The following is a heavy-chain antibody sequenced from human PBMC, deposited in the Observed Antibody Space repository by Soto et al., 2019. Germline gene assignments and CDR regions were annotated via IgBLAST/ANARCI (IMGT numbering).Heavy chain of an antibody. CDR1: GFTFSSYG. J-gene: IGHJ3*02. CDR2: IWYDGSNK. Sequence: GSLRLSCAASGFTFSSYGMHWVRQAPGKGLEWVAVIWYDGSNKYYADSVKGRFTISRDNSKNTLYLQMNSLRAEDTAVYYCARYVYGDYDAFDIWGQGTMVTVSS. D-gene: IGHD4-17*01. CDR3: ARYVYGDYDAFDI. V-gene: IGHV3-33*01.